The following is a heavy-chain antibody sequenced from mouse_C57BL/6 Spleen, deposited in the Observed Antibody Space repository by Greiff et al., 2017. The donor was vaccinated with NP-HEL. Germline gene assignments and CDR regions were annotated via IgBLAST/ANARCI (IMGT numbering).Heavy chain of an antibody. Sequence: QVQLQQPGAELVMPGASVKLSCKASGYTFTSYWMHWVKQRPGQGLEWIGEIDPSDSYTNYNQKFKGKSTLTVDKSSSTAYMQLSSLTSEDSAVYYCANLRYGYFDVWGTGTTVTVSS. CDR1: GYTFTSYW. V-gene: IGHV1-69*01. CDR3: ANLRYGYFDV. J-gene: IGHJ1*03. D-gene: IGHD1-1*01. CDR2: IDPSDSYT.